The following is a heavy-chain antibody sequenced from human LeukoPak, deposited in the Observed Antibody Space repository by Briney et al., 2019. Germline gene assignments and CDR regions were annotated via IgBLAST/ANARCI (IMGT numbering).Heavy chain of an antibody. V-gene: IGHV1-69*04. Sequence: SVKVSCKASGGTFSSYAISWVRQAPGQGLEWMGRIIPILGIANYAQKFQGRVTITADKSTSIAYMELSSLRSEDTAVYYCARDSPFDSSGYRTHDYWGQGTLVTVSS. CDR2: IIPILGIA. D-gene: IGHD3-22*01. CDR3: ARDSPFDSSGYRTHDY. J-gene: IGHJ4*02. CDR1: GGTFSSYA.